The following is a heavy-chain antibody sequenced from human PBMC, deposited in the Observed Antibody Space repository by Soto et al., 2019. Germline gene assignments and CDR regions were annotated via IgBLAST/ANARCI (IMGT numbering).Heavy chain of an antibody. CDR2: MNHIGST. J-gene: IGHJ6*02. CDR3: SRVIPASSGWYYYGMDV. Sequence: PLERLSLTCPLYGASFAGYYWGWVRQPPGKGLEWDGEMNHIGSTNYNPSLTSQIPISVETFKNQFPLKLSSVTAADTAVYYCSRVIPASSGWYYYGMDVWGQGTTVT. D-gene: IGHD6-19*01. V-gene: IGHV4-34*01. CDR1: GASFAGYY.